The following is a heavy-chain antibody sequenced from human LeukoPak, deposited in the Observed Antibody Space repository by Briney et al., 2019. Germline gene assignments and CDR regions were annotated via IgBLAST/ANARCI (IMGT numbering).Heavy chain of an antibody. CDR1: GFTFSGFA. D-gene: IGHD7-27*01. Sequence: GGSLRLSCAASGFTFSGFAMHWVRQAPGKGLEWVAVISHDGSNKYYADSVKGRFTVSRDNSKNTLFLQMNSLRAEDTAVYYCAKDGGLWVSAHWGDSWGRGTLVTVSS. CDR3: AKDGGLWVSAHWGDS. J-gene: IGHJ4*02. CDR2: ISHDGSNK. V-gene: IGHV3-30-3*01.